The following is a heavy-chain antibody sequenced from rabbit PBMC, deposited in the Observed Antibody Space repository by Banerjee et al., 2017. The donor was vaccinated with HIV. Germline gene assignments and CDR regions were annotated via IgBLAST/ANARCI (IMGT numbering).Heavy chain of an antibody. D-gene: IGHD4-1*01. Sequence: QEQLEESGGDLVKPEGSLTITCKASGFSFSNGYVMCWVRQAPGKGLEWIGCIYTGSGTTYYASWVNGRFTISRSTTLTTMTLQMTSLTAADTATYFCARDLAGVIGWNFGLWGPGTLVTVS. J-gene: IGHJ4*01. CDR2: IYTGSGTT. V-gene: IGHV1S45*01. CDR1: GFSFSNGYV. CDR3: ARDLAGVIGWNFGL.